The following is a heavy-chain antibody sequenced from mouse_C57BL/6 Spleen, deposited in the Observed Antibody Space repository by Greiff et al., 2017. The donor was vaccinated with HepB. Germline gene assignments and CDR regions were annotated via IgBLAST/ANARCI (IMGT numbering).Heavy chain of an antibody. CDR3: ARRMGEGGDYYAMDY. CDR1: GYTFTDYY. J-gene: IGHJ4*01. Sequence: VQLQQSGPELVKPGASVKISCKASGYTFTDYYMNWVKQSHGKSLEWIGDINPNNGGTSYNQKFKGKATLTVDKSSSTAYMELRSLTSEDSAVYYCARRMGEGGDYYAMDYWGQATSVTVSS. D-gene: IGHD2-3*01. V-gene: IGHV1-26*01. CDR2: INPNNGGT.